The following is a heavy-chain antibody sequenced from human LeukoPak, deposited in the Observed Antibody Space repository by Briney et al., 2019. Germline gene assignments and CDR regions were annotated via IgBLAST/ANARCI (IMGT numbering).Heavy chain of an antibody. CDR2: ISSSSSYI. CDR3: ARGYCTNGVCYLPWFDP. CDR1: GFTFSSYS. Sequence: GGSLRLSCAASGFTFSSYSMNWVRQAPGKGLEWVSSISSSSSYIYYADSVKGRFTISRDNAKNSLYLQTNSLRAEDTAVYYSARGYCTNGVCYLPWFDPWGQGTLVTVSS. J-gene: IGHJ5*02. V-gene: IGHV3-21*01. D-gene: IGHD2-8*01.